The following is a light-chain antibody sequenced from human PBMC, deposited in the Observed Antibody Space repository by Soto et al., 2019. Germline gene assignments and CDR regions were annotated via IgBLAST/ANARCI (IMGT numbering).Light chain of an antibody. CDR2: EVS. J-gene: IGLJ3*02. CDR1: SSDVGSYNL. V-gene: IGLV2-23*02. Sequence: QSALTQPASVSGSPGQSITISCTGTSSDVGSYNLVSWYQQHPGKAPKLMIYEVSKRPSGVSNRFSGSKSGNTASLTISGLQAEDEADYYCCSYAGSSTFVFGGGTKLNVL. CDR3: CSYAGSSTFV.